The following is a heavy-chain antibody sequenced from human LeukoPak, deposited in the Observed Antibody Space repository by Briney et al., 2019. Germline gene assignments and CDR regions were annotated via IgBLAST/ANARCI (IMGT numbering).Heavy chain of an antibody. CDR1: GFTFSSYS. Sequence: PGGSLRLSCAASGFTFSSYSMNWVRQAPGKGLEWVSSISSSSSYIYYADSVKGRFTISRDNAKNSLYLQMNSLRAEDTAVYYCARAPWTAPYYYDSSGYQPPHYWGQGTLVTVSS. V-gene: IGHV3-21*01. CDR3: ARAPWTAPYYYDSSGYQPPHY. J-gene: IGHJ4*02. D-gene: IGHD3-22*01. CDR2: ISSSSSYI.